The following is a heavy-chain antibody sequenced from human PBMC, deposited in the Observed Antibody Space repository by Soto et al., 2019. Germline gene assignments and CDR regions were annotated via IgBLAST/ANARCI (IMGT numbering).Heavy chain of an antibody. CDR1: AYTFTGYY. Sequence: QVQLVQSGADVKKPGDSMRVSCKASAYTFTGYYIHGVRQAPGQGLEWMGWMNPKNSDTGYAPQFQGRVTMTRDTSINTAYMDLRRLTSDDTAIYYCARDGPGAGNDDFDYWGQGALVTVSS. CDR3: ARDGPGAGNDDFDY. J-gene: IGHJ4*02. CDR2: MNPKNSDT. V-gene: IGHV1-2*02. D-gene: IGHD6-13*01.